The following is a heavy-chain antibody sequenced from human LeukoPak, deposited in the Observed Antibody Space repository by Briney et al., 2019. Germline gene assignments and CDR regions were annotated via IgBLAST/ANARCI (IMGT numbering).Heavy chain of an antibody. CDR1: GGSINSYY. CDR2: IYTSGST. CDR3: ARRPLTWFDP. Sequence: SETLSLTCPVSGGSINSYYWSWIRQPPGKGLEWIGYIYTSGSTTYNPSPKSRVTISVDMSKNQFSLKLNSVTAADPAVYYWARRPLTWFDPWGQGTLVTVSS. J-gene: IGHJ5*02. D-gene: IGHD2-8*01. V-gene: IGHV4-4*09.